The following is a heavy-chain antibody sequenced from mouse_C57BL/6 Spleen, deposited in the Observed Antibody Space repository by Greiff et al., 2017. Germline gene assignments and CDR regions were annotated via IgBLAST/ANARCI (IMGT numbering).Heavy chain of an antibody. Sequence: QVQLQQSGPELVKPGASVKISCKASGYAFSSSWMNWVKQRPGKGLEWIGRIYPGDGDTNYNGKFKGKATLTADKSSSTAYMQLSSLTSEDSAVYFCASPYGGDYFDYWGQGTTLTVSS. CDR1: GYAFSSSW. J-gene: IGHJ2*01. D-gene: IGHD1-1*02. CDR2: IYPGDGDT. CDR3: ASPYGGDYFDY. V-gene: IGHV1-82*01.